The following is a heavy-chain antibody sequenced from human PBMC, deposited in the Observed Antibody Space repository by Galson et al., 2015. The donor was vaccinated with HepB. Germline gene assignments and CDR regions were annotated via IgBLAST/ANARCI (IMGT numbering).Heavy chain of an antibody. CDR2: INSDGSST. Sequence: LRLSCAASGFTFSSYWMHWVRQAPGKGLVWVSRINSDGSSTSYADSVKGRFTISRDNAKNTLYLQMNSLRAEDTAVYYCARDLAQNYYDSSGDTYDAFDIWGQGTMVTVSS. CDR3: ARDLAQNYYDSSGDTYDAFDI. J-gene: IGHJ3*02. D-gene: IGHD3-22*01. V-gene: IGHV3-74*01. CDR1: GFTFSSYW.